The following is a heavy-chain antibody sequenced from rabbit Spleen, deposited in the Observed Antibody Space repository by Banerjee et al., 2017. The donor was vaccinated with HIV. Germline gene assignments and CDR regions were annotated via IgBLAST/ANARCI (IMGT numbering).Heavy chain of an antibody. CDR1: GFSFSSNYY. Sequence: QSLEESGGDLVKPGASLTLTCTASGFSFSSNYYMCWVRQAPGKGLEWVACAYAGSSASTYSATWAKGRFTISKTSSTTVTLQMTSLTAADTASYFCARDAGTSFSTYGMDLWGPGPWSPS. J-gene: IGHJ6*01. D-gene: IGHD8-1*01. V-gene: IGHV1S40*01. CDR3: ARDAGTSFSTYGMDL. CDR2: AYAGSSAST.